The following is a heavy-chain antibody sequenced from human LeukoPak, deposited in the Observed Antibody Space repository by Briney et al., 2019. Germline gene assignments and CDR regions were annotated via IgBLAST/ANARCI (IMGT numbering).Heavy chain of an antibody. Sequence: ASVKVSCKASGYNFTDYYIHWVRQAPGQGLEWVGYINPNSGATEYAQNFQGRVTMTRDTSISTANMELTRLRSDDTAVYYCARPQGPYYWYFDLWGRGTLVSVSS. J-gene: IGHJ2*01. V-gene: IGHV1-2*02. CDR3: ARPQGPYYWYFDL. CDR1: GYNFTDYY. CDR2: INPNSGAT.